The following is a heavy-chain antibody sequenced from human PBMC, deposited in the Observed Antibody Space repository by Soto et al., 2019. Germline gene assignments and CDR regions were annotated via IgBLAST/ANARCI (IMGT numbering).Heavy chain of an antibody. Sequence: QVQLVQSGAEVKKPGSSVKVSCKASGGTFSSYAISWVRQAPGQGLEWMGGIIPIFGTANYAQNFQGRVTITADESTCTAYMELSSLGAEDTAVYYCARDRVAYCGGDCYLWYFDLWVRGTLVTVSS. V-gene: IGHV1-69*12. J-gene: IGHJ2*01. D-gene: IGHD2-21*02. CDR2: IIPIFGTA. CDR3: ARDRVAYCGGDCYLWYFDL. CDR1: GGTFSSYA.